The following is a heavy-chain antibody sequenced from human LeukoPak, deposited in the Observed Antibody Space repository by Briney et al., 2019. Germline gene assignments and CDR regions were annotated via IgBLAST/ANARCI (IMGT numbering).Heavy chain of an antibody. D-gene: IGHD3-16*02. CDR2: IYTSGST. V-gene: IGHV4-61*02. CDR1: GGSISSGSYY. Sequence: SQTLSLTCTVSGGSISSGSYYWSWIRQPAGKGLEWIGRIYTSGSTNYNPSLKSRVTMSVDTSKNQFSLKLSSVTAADTAVYYCARAYDYVWGSYRIRGNDAFDIWGQGTMVTVSS. CDR3: ARAYDYVWGSYRIRGNDAFDI. J-gene: IGHJ3*02.